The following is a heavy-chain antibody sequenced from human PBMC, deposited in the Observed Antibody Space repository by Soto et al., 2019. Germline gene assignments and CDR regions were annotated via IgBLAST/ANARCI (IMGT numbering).Heavy chain of an antibody. CDR2: FYFTGNT. D-gene: IGHD3-3*01. V-gene: IGHV4-39*01. CDR3: ASRPVSSNFWSGSNYYYYMEV. Sequence: QLQLQDSGPGLVKPSETLSLTCTVSGGSISTSSYYWGWIRQPPGKGLEWIGSFYFTGNTYYNPSLESRVTISVDRSKNQFSLKMSSVTAADTAVYYCASRPVSSNFWSGSNYYYYMEVWGKGTTVTVSS. J-gene: IGHJ6*03. CDR1: GGSISTSSYY.